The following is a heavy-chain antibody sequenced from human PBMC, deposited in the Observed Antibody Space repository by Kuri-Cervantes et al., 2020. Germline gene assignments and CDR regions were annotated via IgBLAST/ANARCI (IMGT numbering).Heavy chain of an antibody. CDR2: ISYDGSNK. Sequence: LTCAASGFTFSSYAMHWVRQAPGKGLEWVAVISYDGSNKYYADSVKGRFTISRDNSKNTLYLQMNSLRAEDTAVYYCARDQRYSSSWYSYYYYYGMDVWGQGTTVTVSS. V-gene: IGHV3-30-3*01. D-gene: IGHD6-13*01. J-gene: IGHJ6*02. CDR3: ARDQRYSSSWYSYYYYYGMDV. CDR1: GFTFSSYA.